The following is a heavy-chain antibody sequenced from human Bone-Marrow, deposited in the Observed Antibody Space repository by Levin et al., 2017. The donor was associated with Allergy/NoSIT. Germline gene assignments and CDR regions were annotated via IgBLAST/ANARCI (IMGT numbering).Heavy chain of an antibody. CDR1: GFTFSSYW. Sequence: GESLKISCAASGFTFSSYWMHWIRQAPGKGLVWVSRIHSDGSSTNYADSVKGRFTISRDTAKNTLFLNMNRLRAEDTAVYYCARSSWTIPAAATFDQWGQGSLVSVSS. CDR2: IHSDGSST. V-gene: IGHV3-74*01. CDR3: ARSSWTIPAAATFDQ. D-gene: IGHD6-13*01. J-gene: IGHJ4*02.